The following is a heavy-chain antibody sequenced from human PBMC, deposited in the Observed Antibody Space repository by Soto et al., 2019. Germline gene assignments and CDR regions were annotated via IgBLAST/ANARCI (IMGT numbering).Heavy chain of an antibody. CDR1: GGSISSGGYY. CDR2: IYYSGST. J-gene: IGHJ4*02. Sequence: QVQLQESGPGLVKPSQTLSLTCTVSGGSISSGGYYWSWIRQHPGKGLEWIGYIYYSGSTYYNPSLKSRVTISVDTSKNQVTLKLSSVTAADTAVYYCARVREYYDYIWGSYRYTFDYWGQGSLVTVYS. V-gene: IGHV4-31*03. D-gene: IGHD3-16*02. CDR3: ARVREYYDYIWGSYRYTFDY.